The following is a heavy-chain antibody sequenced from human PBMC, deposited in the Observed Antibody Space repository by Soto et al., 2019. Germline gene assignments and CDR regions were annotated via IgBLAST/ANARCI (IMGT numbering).Heavy chain of an antibody. CDR2: ISSSSSYI. V-gene: IGHV3-21*01. CDR3: SSRPPDYDILTGYYGIDY. J-gene: IGHJ4*02. Sequence: PGGSLRLSCAASGFSFSSYGMNWVRQAPGKGLEWVSSISSSSSYIYYADSVKGRFTISRDNAKNSLYLQMNSLRAEDTAVYYCSSRPPDYDILTGYYGIDYWGQGTLVTVSS. CDR1: GFSFSSYG. D-gene: IGHD3-9*01.